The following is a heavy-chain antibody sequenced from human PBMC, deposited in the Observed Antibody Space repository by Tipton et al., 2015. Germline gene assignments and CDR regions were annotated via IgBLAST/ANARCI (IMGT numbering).Heavy chain of an antibody. V-gene: IGHV3-21*01. Sequence: SLRLSCATSGFSFTTYNMIWVRQAPGKGLEWVSLITSSGNFIYYADPVKGRFTISRDNAQNSLFLQMNSLRAEDTAVYYCVRHSDYGMDVWGQGTTVTVSS. CDR2: ITSSGNFI. J-gene: IGHJ6*02. CDR1: GFSFTTYN. CDR3: VRHSDYGMDV.